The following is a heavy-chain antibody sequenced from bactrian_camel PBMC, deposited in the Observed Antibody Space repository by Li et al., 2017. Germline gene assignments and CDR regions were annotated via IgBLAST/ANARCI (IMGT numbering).Heavy chain of an antibody. CDR1: GYTWTTDC. D-gene: IGHD1*01. V-gene: IGHV3S60*01. J-gene: IGHJ4*01. CDR2: LTWDGTT. Sequence: HVQLVESGGGSVQPGGSLRLSCVASGYTWTTDCMGWFRQAPGNECDLVSSLTWDGTTYYDDSVKGRFTVSRDNTKNTLSLQMNSLKPGDSAMYYCAAVEREQMTGVVYCSESGAYNRWGQGTQVTVS. CDR3: AAVEREQMTGVVYCSESGAYNR.